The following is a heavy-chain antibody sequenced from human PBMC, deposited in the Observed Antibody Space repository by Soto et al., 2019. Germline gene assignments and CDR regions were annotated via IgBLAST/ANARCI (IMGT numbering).Heavy chain of an antibody. CDR2: INLNSGGT. CDR1: GYSFTGYF. CDR3: ARGGDTAMVYHGMDV. D-gene: IGHD5-18*01. J-gene: IGHJ6*02. Sequence: ASVKVSCKASGYSFTGYFTQWVRQAPGQGLEWMGWINLNSGGTNYARKFQGRVTMTRDTSISTAYMELSRLRSDDTAVYYWARGGDTAMVYHGMDVWGQGTTVTVSS. V-gene: IGHV1-2*02.